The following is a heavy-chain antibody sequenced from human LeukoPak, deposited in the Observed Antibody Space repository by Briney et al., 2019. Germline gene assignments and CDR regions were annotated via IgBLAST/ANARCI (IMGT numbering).Heavy chain of an antibody. V-gene: IGHV4-4*07. CDR2: IYTSEST. D-gene: IGHD4-17*01. Sequence: SETLSLTCTVSGGSLRAYYWSWLRQPAGKGLEWVERIYTSESTNYNPSLKSRVTMSIDTSKNQFSLKLSSVTAADSAVYYCARGYGDQGYDYWGQGTLVTVSS. J-gene: IGHJ4*02. CDR3: ARGYGDQGYDY. CDR1: GGSLRAYY.